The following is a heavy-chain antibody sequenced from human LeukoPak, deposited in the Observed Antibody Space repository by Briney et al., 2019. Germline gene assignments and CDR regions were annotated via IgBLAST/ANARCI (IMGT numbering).Heavy chain of an antibody. CDR2: INRSGST. Sequence: SETLSLTCAVYGGSFSGYYWTWIRQSPGKGLEWIGEINRSGSTYYNPSLKGQRTISRDTPNNQFSLRLSSVTAADTAVYFCARGRQEISMILVVMTGVSYYLDVWGIGTTVTVS. J-gene: IGHJ6*03. D-gene: IGHD3-22*01. V-gene: IGHV4-34*01. CDR3: ARGRQEISMILVVMTGVSYYLDV. CDR1: GGSFSGYY.